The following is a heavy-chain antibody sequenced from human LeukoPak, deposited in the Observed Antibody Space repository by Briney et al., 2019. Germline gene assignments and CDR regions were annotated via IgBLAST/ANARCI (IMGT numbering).Heavy chain of an antibody. CDR2: IYYSGST. D-gene: IGHD5-18*01. J-gene: IGHJ4*02. V-gene: IGHV4-39*01. CDR3: ARRGYSYGQFGY. Sequence: SETLSLTCTVSGGSISSSSYYWGWIRQPPGKGLEWIGSIYYSGSTYYKPSLKSRVTISVDTSKNQFSLKLSSVTAADTAVYYCARRGYSYGQFGYWGQGTLVTVSS. CDR1: GGSISSSSYY.